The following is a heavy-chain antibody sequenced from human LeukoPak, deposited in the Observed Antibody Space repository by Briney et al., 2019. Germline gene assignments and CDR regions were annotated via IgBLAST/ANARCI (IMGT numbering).Heavy chain of an antibody. Sequence: SETLSLTCTVSGDSISSRDSYWGWIRQPPGKGLEWIGSMWFGGTTSYNPSLKSRVTISVDTSKNQFSLELSSVTAADTAVYYCARGRRGSYFQDYWGQGTLVTVSS. CDR3: ARGRRGSYFQDY. J-gene: IGHJ4*02. CDR1: GDSISSRDSY. D-gene: IGHD1-26*01. CDR2: MWFGGTT. V-gene: IGHV4-39*07.